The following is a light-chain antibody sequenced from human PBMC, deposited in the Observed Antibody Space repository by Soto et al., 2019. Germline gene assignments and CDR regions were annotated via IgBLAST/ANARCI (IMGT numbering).Light chain of an antibody. CDR1: QRISTW. CDR3: QQAHSFPYT. Sequence: DIQMTQSPSTLSASVGDGVTITCRASQRISTWLAWYQQKPGKAPKLLIYSASSLQSGVPSRFSGSGSGTDFTLTISSLQPEDFATYYCQQAHSFPYTFGQGAKVDIK. J-gene: IGKJ2*01. CDR2: SAS. V-gene: IGKV1-12*01.